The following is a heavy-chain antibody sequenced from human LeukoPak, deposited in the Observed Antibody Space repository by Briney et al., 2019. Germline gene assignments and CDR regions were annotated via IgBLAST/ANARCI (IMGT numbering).Heavy chain of an antibody. J-gene: IGHJ4*02. Sequence: TSETLSLTCTVSGGSISTYYWSWIRQPPGKGLEWIGYIYYLGSTNYNPSLRSRVTISVDTSKNQFSLKLSSVTAADTAVYYCARLVSIVGATGQLNFDYWGQGTLVTVSS. CDR1: GGSISTYY. CDR2: IYYLGST. CDR3: ARLVSIVGATGQLNFDY. V-gene: IGHV4-59*08. D-gene: IGHD1-26*01.